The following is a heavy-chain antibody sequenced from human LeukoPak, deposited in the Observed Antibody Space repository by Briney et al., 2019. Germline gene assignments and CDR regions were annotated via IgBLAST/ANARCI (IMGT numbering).Heavy chain of an antibody. Sequence: GGSLRLSCAASGFTFNNYGMHWVRQAPGKGLEWVAVISYDGSNKYYADSVKGRFTISRDNSKNTLYLQMNSLRAEDTAVYYCARDLTIGVTGAFDIWGQGTMVTVSS. D-gene: IGHD4-23*01. CDR2: ISYDGSNK. J-gene: IGHJ3*02. V-gene: IGHV3-30*19. CDR3: ARDLTIGVTGAFDI. CDR1: GFTFNNYG.